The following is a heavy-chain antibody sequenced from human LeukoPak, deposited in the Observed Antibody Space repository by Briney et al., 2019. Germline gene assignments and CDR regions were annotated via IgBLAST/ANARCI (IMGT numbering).Heavy chain of an antibody. CDR3: ARVSTYYDILTGYNDAPLFDY. CDR2: VYYTGRT. CDR1: GGSLTGYY. V-gene: IGHV4-59*08. D-gene: IGHD3-9*01. J-gene: IGHJ4*02. Sequence: PSETLSLTCTVSGGSLTGYYWSWIRQPPGKGLEWIAYVYYTGRTLYNPSLESRVTISVDTSKTQISLKLTSVTAADTAVYYCARVSTYYDILTGYNDAPLFDYWGQGTLVTVSS.